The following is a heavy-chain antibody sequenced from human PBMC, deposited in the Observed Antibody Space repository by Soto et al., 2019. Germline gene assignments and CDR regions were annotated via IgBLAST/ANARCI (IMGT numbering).Heavy chain of an antibody. CDR2: MNPNSGNT. Sequence: GASVKVCCKASGGTFGTYVIAWVRQAPGQGLEWMGGMNPNSGNTGYAQKFQGRVTMTRNTSISTAYMELSSLRSEATAVYYCARGPENLPIFCFFSSCYAPVRWFASWGQGPLVTVS. CDR3: ARGPENLPIFCFFSSCYAPVRWFAS. J-gene: IGHJ5*01. V-gene: IGHV1-8*02. D-gene: IGHD2-2*01. CDR1: GGTFGTYV.